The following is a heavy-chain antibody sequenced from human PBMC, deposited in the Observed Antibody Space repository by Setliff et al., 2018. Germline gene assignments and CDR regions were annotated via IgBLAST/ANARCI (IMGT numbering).Heavy chain of an antibody. D-gene: IGHD6-13*01. V-gene: IGHV1-24*01. CDR3: AIAYSSSWDFYY. CDR2: FDPEDGET. Sequence: GASVKVSCKVSGYTLTELSRHWVRQAPGKGLGWMGGFDPEDGETIYAQKFQGRVTMTEDTSTDTAYLELSRLRSEDTAVYYCAIAYSSSWDFYYWGQGTLVTVSS. J-gene: IGHJ4*02. CDR1: GYTLTELS.